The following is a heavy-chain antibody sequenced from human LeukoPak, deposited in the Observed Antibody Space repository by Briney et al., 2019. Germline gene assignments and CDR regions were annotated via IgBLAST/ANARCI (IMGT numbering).Heavy chain of an antibody. Sequence: PSETLSLTCTVSGYSISSGYYWGWIRQPPGKGLEWIESIHHSGGAYYNPSLKSRVTITVDTSKNQFSLKLSSVTAAARAVYYCARERGYCSGGSCNWFDPWGQGTLVTVSS. V-gene: IGHV4-38-2*02. CDR3: ARERGYCSGGSCNWFDP. CDR2: IHHSGGA. D-gene: IGHD2-15*01. CDR1: GYSISSGYY. J-gene: IGHJ5*02.